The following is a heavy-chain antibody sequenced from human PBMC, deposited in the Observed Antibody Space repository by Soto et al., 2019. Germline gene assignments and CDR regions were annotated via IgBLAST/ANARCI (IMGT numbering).Heavy chain of an antibody. CDR1: GFSLSSNGVG. CDR3: ARGGWTTYYSPFFDY. V-gene: IGHV2-5*02. CDR2: IYWDDVK. Sequence: QITLKESGPTLVNPTQTLTLTCTFSGFSLSSNGVGVGWIRQPPGKALEWLALIYWDDVKRYSPSLKSRPTITKDTSKTQVVLTLTKLDTVDTATYYCARGGWTTYYSPFFDYWGQGTLVTVSS. J-gene: IGHJ4*02. D-gene: IGHD3-10*01.